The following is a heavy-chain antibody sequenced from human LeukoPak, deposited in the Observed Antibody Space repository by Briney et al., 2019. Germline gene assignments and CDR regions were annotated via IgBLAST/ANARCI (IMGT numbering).Heavy chain of an antibody. J-gene: IGHJ4*02. CDR1: GFTFGDYV. CDR2: IKMKAHGGTT. D-gene: IGHD2-2*01. Sequence: PGGSLRLSCTASGFTFGDYVMSWFRQAPGKGLEWVGLIKMKAHGGTTEYAASVKGRFTISRDNAKNSLYLQMNSLRAEDTALYYCAKADFEYQLLSPIDYWGQGTLVTVSS. CDR3: AKADFEYQLLSPIDY. V-gene: IGHV3-49*03.